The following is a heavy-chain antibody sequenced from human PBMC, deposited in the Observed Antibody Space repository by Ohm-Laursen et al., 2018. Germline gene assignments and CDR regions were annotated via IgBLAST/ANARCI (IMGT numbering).Heavy chain of an antibody. V-gene: IGHV1-18*01. CDR1: GYTFNHYG. D-gene: IGHD3-10*01. CDR2: ISTYDGKT. Sequence: SENASCKPSGYTFNHYGIGSARQPPGQGVGWMGWISTYDGKTQFGQKFQGRVTMNTDMSTSTAYMELSSLRSDDTAVYYCARDWGLYGERTMVRADHWGQGTLDTVSS. J-gene: IGHJ4*02. CDR3: ARDWGLYGERTMVRADH.